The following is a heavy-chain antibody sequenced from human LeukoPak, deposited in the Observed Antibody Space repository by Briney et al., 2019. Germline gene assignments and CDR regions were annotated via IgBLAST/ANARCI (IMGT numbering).Heavy chain of an antibody. V-gene: IGHV1-2*04. CDR3: AKLVDSSGWVFDF. CDR2: MNPNSGDT. J-gene: IGHJ4*02. D-gene: IGHD6-19*01. CDR1: GYTFTDYY. Sequence: ASVKVSCKASGYTFTDYYMHWGRQAPGQGLEWMGWMNPNSGDTNYAQKFQGWVTMTRDTSINTAYMELSRLKSDDTAIYYCAKLVDSSGWVFDFWGQGTLVTVSS.